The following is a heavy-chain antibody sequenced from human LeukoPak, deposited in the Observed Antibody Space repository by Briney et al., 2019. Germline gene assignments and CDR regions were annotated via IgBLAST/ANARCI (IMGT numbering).Heavy chain of an antibody. CDR3: ARGGNLQWLVRNYYYGMDV. CDR2: MNPNSGNT. CDR1: GYTFTSYA. V-gene: IGHV1-8*02. Sequence: ASVKVSCKASGYTFTSYAMHWVRQAPGQGLEWMGWMNPNSGNTGYAQKFQGGVTMTRNTSISTAYMELSSLRSEDTAVYYCARGGNLQWLVRNYYYGMDVWGQGTTVTVSS. D-gene: IGHD6-19*01. J-gene: IGHJ6*02.